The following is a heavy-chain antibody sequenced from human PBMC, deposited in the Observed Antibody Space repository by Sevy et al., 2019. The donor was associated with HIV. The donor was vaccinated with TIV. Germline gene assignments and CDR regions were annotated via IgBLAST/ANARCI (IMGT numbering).Heavy chain of an antibody. CDR3: AREMGATVIQENWYFDL. Sequence: GGSLRLSCAASGFTFSSYGMHWVRQAPGKGLEWVAVIWYDGSNKYYADSVKGRFTISRDNSKNTLYLQMNSLRAEDTAVYYCAREMGATVIQENWYFDLWGRGTLVTVSS. CDR1: GFTFSSYG. D-gene: IGHD4-17*01. CDR2: IWYDGSNK. V-gene: IGHV3-33*01. J-gene: IGHJ2*01.